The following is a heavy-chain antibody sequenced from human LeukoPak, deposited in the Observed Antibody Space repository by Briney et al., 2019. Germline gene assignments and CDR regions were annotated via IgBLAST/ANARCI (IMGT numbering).Heavy chain of an antibody. V-gene: IGHV4-59*02. CDR3: ARGGFWFDP. D-gene: IGHD3-10*01. CDR1: GDSVSNYY. J-gene: IGHJ5*02. CDR2: FYYSGST. Sequence: PSETLSLTCNVSGDSVSNYYWSWIRQPPGKGHEWIGYFYYSGSTNYNPSLKSRVTISVDTSKNQFSLKLSSVTAADTAVYYCARGGFWFDPWGQGTLVTVSS.